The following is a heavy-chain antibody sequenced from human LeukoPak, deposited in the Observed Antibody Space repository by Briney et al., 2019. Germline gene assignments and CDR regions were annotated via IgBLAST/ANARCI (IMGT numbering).Heavy chain of an antibody. CDR2: ISGSGGNT. J-gene: IGHJ3*02. CDR1: GFIFPNYV. V-gene: IGHV3-23*01. CDR3: ARGQVAFDI. Sequence: GGSLRLSCAASGFIFPNYVMSWVRQAPGKGLEWVSAISGSGGNTYYADSVKGRFTISRDNSKNTLYLQMNSLRAEDTAVYYCARGQVAFDIWGQGTMVTVSS.